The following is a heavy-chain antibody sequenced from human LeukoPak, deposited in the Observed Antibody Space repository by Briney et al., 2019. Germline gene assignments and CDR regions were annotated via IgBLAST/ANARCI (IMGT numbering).Heavy chain of an antibody. Sequence: ASAKVSCKASGYTFTGYYMHWVRQAPGQGLEWMGWINPNSGGTNYAQKFQGRVTMTRDTSISTAYMELSRLRSDDTAVYYCARRITMVRGDWFDPWGQGTLVTVSS. D-gene: IGHD3-10*01. CDR2: INPNSGGT. V-gene: IGHV1-2*02. J-gene: IGHJ5*02. CDR3: ARRITMVRGDWFDP. CDR1: GYTFTGYY.